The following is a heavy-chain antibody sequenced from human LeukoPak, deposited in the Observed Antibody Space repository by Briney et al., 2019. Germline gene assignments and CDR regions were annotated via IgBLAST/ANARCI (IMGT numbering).Heavy chain of an antibody. CDR3: AKVRAYCGGDCYSDAFDI. J-gene: IGHJ3*02. D-gene: IGHD2-21*02. Sequence: GGSLRLSCAASGFTFSSYAMSWVRQAPGKGLEWVSGISGSGGSTYYADSVKGRFTISRDNSKNTLYLQMNSLRAEDTALYYCAKVRAYCGGDCYSDAFDIWGQGTVVTVSS. V-gene: IGHV3-23*01. CDR1: GFTFSSYA. CDR2: ISGSGGST.